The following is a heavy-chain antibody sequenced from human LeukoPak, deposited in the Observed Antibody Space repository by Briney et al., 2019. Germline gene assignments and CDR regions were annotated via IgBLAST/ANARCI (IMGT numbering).Heavy chain of an antibody. CDR3: ARELVSLGTGYFDL. V-gene: IGHV3-23*01. Sequence: GGSLRLSCEASGFTFGTYGMTWVRQAPGKGLEWVSGITGSSIWTYYADSVRGRFTISRDNSKNTLHLQMNNLTADDTAIYYCARELVSLGTGYFDLWGRGTLVTVSS. CDR2: ITGSSIWT. CDR1: GFTFGTYG. D-gene: IGHD7-27*01. J-gene: IGHJ2*01.